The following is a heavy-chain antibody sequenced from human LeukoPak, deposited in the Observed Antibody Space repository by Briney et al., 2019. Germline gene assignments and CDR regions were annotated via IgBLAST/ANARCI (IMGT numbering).Heavy chain of an antibody. Sequence: GGSLRLSCAASGLTFNTYAMRWVRQAPGKGPEWVSAISGSGDNTYYADSVKGRFTISRDNSKNTLYLQTNSLRAEDTAVYYCAKDYYRYCSSTSCYFMGMDVWGQGTTVTVSS. CDR1: GLTFNTYA. D-gene: IGHD2-2*01. J-gene: IGHJ6*02. CDR3: AKDYYRYCSSTSCYFMGMDV. CDR2: ISGSGDNT. V-gene: IGHV3-23*01.